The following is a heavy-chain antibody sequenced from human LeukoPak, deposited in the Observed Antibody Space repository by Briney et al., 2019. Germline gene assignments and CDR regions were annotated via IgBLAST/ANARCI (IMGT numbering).Heavy chain of an antibody. J-gene: IGHJ4*02. CDR3: ARVSFHCTNGVCYPYYFDY. CDR1: GYTFTSYG. CDR2: ISAYNGNT. V-gene: IGHV1-18*01. D-gene: IGHD2-8*01. Sequence: AASVKVSCKASGYTFTSYGISWVRQAPGQGLEWMGWISAYNGNTNYAQKLQGRVTMTTGTSTSTAYMELRSLRSDDTAVYYCARVSFHCTNGVCYPYYFDYWGQGTLVTVSS.